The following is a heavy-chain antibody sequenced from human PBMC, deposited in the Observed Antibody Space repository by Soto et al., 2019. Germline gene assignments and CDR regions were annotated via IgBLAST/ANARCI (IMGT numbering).Heavy chain of an antibody. V-gene: IGHV3-66*01. Sequence: EVQLVESGGGLVQPGGSLRLSCAASGFTVSSNYMSWVRQAPGKGLEWVSVIYSGGSTYYADSVKGRFTISRDNSKNTLYLKMNSLRAEETAVYDCAREQYDYVWGSYRSVDYFDYWGPGTLVTVSS. J-gene: IGHJ4*02. CDR1: GFTVSSNY. CDR2: IYSGGST. D-gene: IGHD3-16*02. CDR3: AREQYDYVWGSYRSVDYFDY.